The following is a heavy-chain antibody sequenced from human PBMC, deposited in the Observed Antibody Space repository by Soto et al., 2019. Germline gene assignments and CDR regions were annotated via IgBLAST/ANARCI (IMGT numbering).Heavy chain of an antibody. CDR3: AINVVYRSSPADYYYSMDV. J-gene: IGHJ6*02. CDR1: GFSFSSYT. V-gene: IGHV3-23*01. D-gene: IGHD2-15*01. CDR2: ISGSGGNT. Sequence: EVQLLESGGGLVQPGGSLRLSCAASGFSFSSYTMSWVRQAPGKGLDWVSGISGSGGNTQYAGSVKGPFTVSRDNTKNTLYLQMNSLRAKDTAVYYWAINVVYRSSPADYYYSMDVGGQGTSVTVS.